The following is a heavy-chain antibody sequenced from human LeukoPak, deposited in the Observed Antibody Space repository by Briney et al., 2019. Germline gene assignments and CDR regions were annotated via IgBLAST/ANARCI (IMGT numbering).Heavy chain of an antibody. CDR2: IYYSGST. CDR1: GGSISSSSYY. Sequence: NPSKTLSLTCTVSGGSISSSSYYWGWIRQPPGKGLEWIGSIYYSGSTYYNPSLKSRVTISVDTSKNQFSLKLSSVTDADTAVYYFARDSSGYSYFQHWGQGNLVTVSS. V-gene: IGHV4-39*02. D-gene: IGHD3-22*01. CDR3: ARDSSGYSYFQH. J-gene: IGHJ1*01.